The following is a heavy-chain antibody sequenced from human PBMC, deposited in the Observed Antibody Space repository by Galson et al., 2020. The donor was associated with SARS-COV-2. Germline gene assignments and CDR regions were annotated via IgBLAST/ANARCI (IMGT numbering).Heavy chain of an antibody. D-gene: IGHD2-15*01. CDR1: GFTFSSYG. CDR3: AKAAQRGPIGNYYGMDV. J-gene: IGHJ6*02. V-gene: IGHV3-30*18. Sequence: GGSLRLSCAASGFTFSSYGMHWVRQAPGKGLEWVAVISYDGSNKYYADSVKGRFTISRDNSKNTLYLQMNSLRAEDTAVYYCAKAAQRGPIGNYYGMDVWGQGTTVTVSS. CDR2: ISYDGSNK.